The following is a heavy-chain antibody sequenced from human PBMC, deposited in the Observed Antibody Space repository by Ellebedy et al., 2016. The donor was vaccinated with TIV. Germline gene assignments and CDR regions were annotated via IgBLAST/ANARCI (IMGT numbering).Heavy chain of an antibody. CDR3: ATETFNDVDLKIWVVFDM. Sequence: GGSLRLSCAASAFTIGSNYMSWVRQAPGKGLEWVSVISTGLTTYYADSVKGRFTISRDDSKNTLHLEIHSLRVEDTAVYYCATETFNDVDLKIWVVFDMWGQGTMVTVSS. D-gene: IGHD1-1*01. CDR1: AFTIGSNY. CDR2: ISTGLTT. V-gene: IGHV3-66*01. J-gene: IGHJ3*02.